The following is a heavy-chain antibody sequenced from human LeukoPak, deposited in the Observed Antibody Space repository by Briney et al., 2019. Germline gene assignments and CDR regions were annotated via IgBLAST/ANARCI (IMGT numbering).Heavy chain of an antibody. Sequence: ASVKVSCKASGYTFTGYYMHWVRQAAGQGLEWRGWINPNSGGTNYAQKFQGRVTMTRDTSISTAYMELSRLRSDDTAVYYCWYYYDSSNAVVNAFDIWGQGTMVTVSS. J-gene: IGHJ3*02. CDR2: INPNSGGT. V-gene: IGHV1-2*02. CDR3: WYYYDSSNAVVNAFDI. CDR1: GYTFTGYY. D-gene: IGHD3-22*01.